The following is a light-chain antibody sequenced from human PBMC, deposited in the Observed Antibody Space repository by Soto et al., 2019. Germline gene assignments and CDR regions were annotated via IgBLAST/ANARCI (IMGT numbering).Light chain of an antibody. V-gene: IGKV1-9*01. J-gene: IGKJ4*01. CDR2: AAS. CDR3: QQLNSYPLT. CDR1: QGISSF. Sequence: DIQLTQSPSFLSASVGDRVTITCRASQGISSFLAWYQQKPGKAPKLLIYAASSLQSGVPSRISGSGSGTDFTLTISNLQPEYFATYYCQQLNSYPLTFGGGTKVEIK.